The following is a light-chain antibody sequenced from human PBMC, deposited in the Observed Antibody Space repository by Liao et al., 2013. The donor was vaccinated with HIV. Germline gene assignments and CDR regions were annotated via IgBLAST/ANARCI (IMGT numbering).Light chain of an antibody. V-gene: IGLV3-1*01. J-gene: IGLJ3*02. CDR3: QAWDTSTFWV. CDR2: HNT. CDR1: TLGEKY. Sequence: SYELTQPPSVSVSPGQTASITCSGETLGEKYACWYQQRPGQSPVLVIYHNTKRPSGIPERFSGSKFGNTAILTIRGTQTMDEADYYCQAWDTSTFWVFGGGTILTVL.